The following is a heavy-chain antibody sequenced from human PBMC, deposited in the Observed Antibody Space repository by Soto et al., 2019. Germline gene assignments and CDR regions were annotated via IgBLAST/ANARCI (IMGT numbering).Heavy chain of an antibody. CDR2: IYYSGST. Sequence: PSETLSLTCTFSGGSISSGGYYWSWIRQHPGKGLEWIGYIYYSGSTYYNPSLKSRVTISVDTSKNQFSLKLSSVTAADTAVYYCAKLPSAWELPYWYFDLWGRGTLVTVSS. CDR1: GGSISSGGYY. D-gene: IGHD1-26*01. V-gene: IGHV4-31*03. CDR3: AKLPSAWELPYWYFDL. J-gene: IGHJ2*01.